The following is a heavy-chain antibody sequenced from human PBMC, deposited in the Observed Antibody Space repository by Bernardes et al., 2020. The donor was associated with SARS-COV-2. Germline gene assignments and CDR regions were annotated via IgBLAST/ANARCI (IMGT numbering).Heavy chain of an antibody. V-gene: IGHV4-61*02. CDR2: IYTSGST. Sequence: SETLSLTCTVSGGSISSGSYYWSWLRQPAGKGLEWIGRIYTSGSTNYNPSLKSRVTISVDTSKNQFSLKLSSVTAADTAVYDCARELLWFGGGNWFDPWGQGTLVTVSS. CDR1: GGSISSGSYY. CDR3: ARELLWFGGGNWFDP. D-gene: IGHD3-10*01. J-gene: IGHJ5*02.